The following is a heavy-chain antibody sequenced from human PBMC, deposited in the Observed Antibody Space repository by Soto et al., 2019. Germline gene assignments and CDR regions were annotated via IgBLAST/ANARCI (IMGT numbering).Heavy chain of an antibody. CDR1: GGSISSGGYY. D-gene: IGHD3-10*01. Sequence: QVQLQESGPGLVKPSQTLSLTCTVSGGSISSGGYYWSWIRQHPGKGLEWIGYIYYSGSTYYNPSLRSRVTIYVDTSKNRFSRRLSSVTAADTAVYYCARDGSGIPMVRGVMEDWGQGTLVTVSS. V-gene: IGHV4-31*03. CDR2: IYYSGST. CDR3: ARDGSGIPMVRGVMED. J-gene: IGHJ4*02.